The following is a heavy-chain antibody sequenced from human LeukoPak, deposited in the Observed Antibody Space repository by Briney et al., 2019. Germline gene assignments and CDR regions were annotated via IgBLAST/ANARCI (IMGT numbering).Heavy chain of an antibody. D-gene: IGHD2-2*01. CDR3: ARTAANAFDI. CDR2: IYTSGST. Sequence: SETLSLTCTVSGGSISSGTYYWSWIRQPAGKGLEWIGHIYTSGSTNYNPSLKSRVTIPVDTSKNQFSLKLNSVTAADTAVYYCARTAANAFDIWGQGTKVTVSS. V-gene: IGHV4-61*09. J-gene: IGHJ3*02. CDR1: GGSISSGTYY.